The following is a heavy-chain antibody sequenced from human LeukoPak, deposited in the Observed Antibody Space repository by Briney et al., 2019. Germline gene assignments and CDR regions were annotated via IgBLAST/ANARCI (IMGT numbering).Heavy chain of an antibody. CDR3: ARVCSSGRCCDQ. CDR2: INHSGST. V-gene: IGHV4-38-2*01. D-gene: IGHD2-15*01. Sequence: SETLSLTCGVSGYSISSTYYWAWMRQPPGKGLEWIGSINHSGSTYYNPSLKSRVTVSVDTSKNQFSLRLSSVTAADTAVYYCARVCSSGRCCDQWGQGTLVTVSS. CDR1: GYSISSTYY. J-gene: IGHJ4*02.